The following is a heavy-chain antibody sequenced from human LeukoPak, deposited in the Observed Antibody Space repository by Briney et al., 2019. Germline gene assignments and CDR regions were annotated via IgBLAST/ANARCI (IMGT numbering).Heavy chain of an antibody. J-gene: IGHJ4*02. CDR2: IIPIFGTA. Sequence: GASVKVSCKASGGTFSSYAISWVRQAPGQGLEWMGGIIPIFGTANYAQKFQGRVTITADKSTSTAYMELRSLRSDDTAVYYCARVSDYYGSGSYYNFYFDYWGQGTLVTVSS. V-gene: IGHV1-69*06. CDR3: ARVSDYYGSGSYYNFYFDY. D-gene: IGHD3-10*01. CDR1: GGTFSSYA.